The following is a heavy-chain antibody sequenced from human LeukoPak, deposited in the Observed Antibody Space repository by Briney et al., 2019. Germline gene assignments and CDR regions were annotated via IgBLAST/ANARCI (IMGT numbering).Heavy chain of an antibody. J-gene: IGHJ4*02. D-gene: IGHD3-16*01. CDR3: ARQLGNAYYAAYFDY. Sequence: GESLKISCKVSGDNFASYRIGWVRQMPGKGLEWMGFIYPGDSETKNSPSFQGQVTMSADKSISTAYLQWSSLKASDTAMFYCARQLGNAYYAAYFDYWGQGTLVTVSS. CDR2: IYPGDSET. CDR1: GDNFASYR. V-gene: IGHV5-51*01.